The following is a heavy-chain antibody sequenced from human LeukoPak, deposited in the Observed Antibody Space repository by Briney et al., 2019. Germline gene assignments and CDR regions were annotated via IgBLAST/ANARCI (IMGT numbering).Heavy chain of an antibody. Sequence: SETLSLTCAVSGYSISSGYYWGWIRQPPGKGLEWIGSIYHSGSTYYNPSLKSRVTISVDTSKNQFSLKLSSVTAADTAVYYCARHDSGWSRKGGFDYWGQGTLVTVSS. CDR3: ARHDSGWSRKGGFDY. D-gene: IGHD6-19*01. V-gene: IGHV4-38-2*01. CDR2: IYHSGST. J-gene: IGHJ4*02. CDR1: GYSISSGYY.